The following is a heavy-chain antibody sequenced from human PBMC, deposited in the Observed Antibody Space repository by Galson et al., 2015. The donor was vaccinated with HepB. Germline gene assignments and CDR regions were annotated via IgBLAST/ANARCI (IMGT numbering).Heavy chain of an antibody. J-gene: IGHJ5*02. CDR2: MNPNSGNT. D-gene: IGHD2-21*02. Sequence: SVKVSCKASGYTFTSYDINWVRQATGQGLEWMGWMNPNSGNTGYAQKFQGRVTMTRNTSISTAYMELSSLRSEDTAVYYCARGNTPYCGGDCEVDWFDPWGQGTLVTVSS. CDR3: ARGNTPYCGGDCEVDWFDP. CDR1: GYTFTSYD. V-gene: IGHV1-8*01.